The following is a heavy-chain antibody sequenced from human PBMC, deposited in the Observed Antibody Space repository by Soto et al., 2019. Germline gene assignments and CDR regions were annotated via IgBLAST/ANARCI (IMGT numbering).Heavy chain of an antibody. CDR2: IVVGSGNT. CDR3: AAGDCHDSSGYSYDF. V-gene: IGHV1-58*01. Sequence: QIQLVQSGPEVKKPGTSVKVSCKASGFSFTSSTVQWVRQPRGQRLEWIGWIVVGSGNTIYAQKFQERVIVTRDKSTSTAYMELSSLTSEDTAVYYCAAGDCHDSSGYSYDFWGQGTLVTVSS. D-gene: IGHD3-22*01. J-gene: IGHJ4*02. CDR1: GFSFTSST.